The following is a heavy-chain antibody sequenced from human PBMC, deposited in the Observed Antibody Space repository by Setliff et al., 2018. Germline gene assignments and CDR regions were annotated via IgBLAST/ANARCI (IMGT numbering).Heavy chain of an antibody. Sequence: SETLSLTCAVSGASINSGTYYWSWIRQPAGKGLEWVGRLHTSGSTTYNPSLQSRVTISVDTSTNQFSLRLTALTAADTAVYFCARESRSTWYRRDFWGQGTLVTVSS. CDR1: GASINSGTYY. D-gene: IGHD6-13*01. V-gene: IGHV4-61*02. CDR3: ARESRSTWYRRDF. CDR2: LHTSGST. J-gene: IGHJ4*02.